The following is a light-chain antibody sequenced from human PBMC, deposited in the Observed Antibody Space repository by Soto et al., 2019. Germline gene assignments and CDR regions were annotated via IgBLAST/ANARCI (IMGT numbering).Light chain of an antibody. CDR3: SSYTSSSTHVV. CDR1: SSDVGGYNY. J-gene: IGLJ2*01. V-gene: IGLV2-14*01. CDR2: DVS. Sequence: QSVLTQPASVSGSPGQSITISCTGTSSDVGGYNYVSWYQQHPGKAPKLMIYDVSNRPSGVSKRFSGSKSGNTASLTISGLQAEDEADYYCSSYTSSSTHVVFGGGTQLTVL.